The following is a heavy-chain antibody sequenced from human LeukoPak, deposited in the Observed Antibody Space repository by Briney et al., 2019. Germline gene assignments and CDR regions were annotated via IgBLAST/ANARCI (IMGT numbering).Heavy chain of an antibody. D-gene: IGHD3-9*01. CDR2: ISSSSSYI. Sequence: GGSLRLSCAASGFTFSSYSMNWVRQAPGKGLEWVSSISSSSSYIYYADSVKGRFTISRDNAKNSLYLQMNSLRAEDTAVYYCARGVLPGGATLRYFDWSGSAALDYWGQGTLVTVSS. J-gene: IGHJ4*02. CDR1: GFTFSSYS. V-gene: IGHV3-21*01. CDR3: ARGVLPGGATLRYFDWSGSAALDY.